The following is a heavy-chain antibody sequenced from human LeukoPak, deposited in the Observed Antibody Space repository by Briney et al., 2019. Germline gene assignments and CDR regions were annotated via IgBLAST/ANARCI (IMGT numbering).Heavy chain of an antibody. V-gene: IGHV4-39*01. Sequence: SETLSLTCTVSGGSISSSSYYWGWIRQPPGKGLEWIGDIYYSGSTYYNPSLKSRVTISVDTSKNQFSLKLSSVTAADTAVYYCASLLWGYADYWGQGTLVTASS. CDR2: IYYSGST. D-gene: IGHD2-8*01. CDR3: ASLLWGYADY. J-gene: IGHJ4*02. CDR1: GGSISSSSYY.